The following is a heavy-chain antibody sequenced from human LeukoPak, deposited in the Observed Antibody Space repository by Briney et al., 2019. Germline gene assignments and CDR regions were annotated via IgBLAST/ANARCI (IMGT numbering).Heavy chain of an antibody. V-gene: IGHV3-48*04. J-gene: IGHJ4*02. Sequence: GGSLRLSCAASGFTFSSYSMNWVRQAPGKGLEWVSYISSSGSTIYYADSVKGRFTISRDNAKNSLYLQMNSLRAEDTAVYYCARDSTMVRGFDYWGQGTLVTVSS. D-gene: IGHD3-10*01. CDR1: GFTFSSYS. CDR3: ARDSTMVRGFDY. CDR2: ISSSGSTI.